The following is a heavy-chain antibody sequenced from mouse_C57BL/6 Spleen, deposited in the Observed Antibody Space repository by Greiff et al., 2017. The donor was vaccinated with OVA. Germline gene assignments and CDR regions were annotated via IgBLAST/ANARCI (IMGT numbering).Heavy chain of an antibody. CDR1: GFTFSDYY. V-gene: IGHV5-16*01. Sequence: EVKLVESEGGLVQPGSSMKLSCTASGFTFSDYYMAWVRQVPEKGLEWVANINYDGSSTYYLDSLKSRFIISRDNAKNILYLQMSSLKSEDTATYYCARDDDSFAYWGQGTLVTVSA. CDR2: INYDGSST. D-gene: IGHD2-4*01. J-gene: IGHJ3*01. CDR3: ARDDDSFAY.